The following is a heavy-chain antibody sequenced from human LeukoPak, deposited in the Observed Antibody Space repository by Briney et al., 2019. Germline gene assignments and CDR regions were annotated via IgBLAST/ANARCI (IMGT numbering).Heavy chain of an antibody. CDR2: IYSGGST. D-gene: IGHD5-18*01. CDR1: GFTFSSYE. Sequence: GGSLRLSCAASGFTFSSYEMNWVRQAPGKGLEWVSVIYSGGSTYYADSVKGRFTISRDNSKNTLYLQMNSLRAEDTAVYYCARQYYSYGNAFDIWGQGTMVTVSS. J-gene: IGHJ3*02. V-gene: IGHV3-66*04. CDR3: ARQYYSYGNAFDI.